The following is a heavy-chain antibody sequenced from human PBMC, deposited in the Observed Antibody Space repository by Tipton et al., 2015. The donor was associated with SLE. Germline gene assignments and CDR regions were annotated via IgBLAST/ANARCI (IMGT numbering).Heavy chain of an antibody. Sequence: LRLSCTVSGGSISSGSYYWSWIRQPAGKGLEWIGRIYTSGSTNYNPSLKSRVTISVDTSKNQFSLKVNSVTAADTAVYYCARENSGNFLPPNYFDYWGQGALVTVSS. J-gene: IGHJ4*02. D-gene: IGHD1-26*01. V-gene: IGHV4-61*02. CDR3: ARENSGNFLPPNYFDY. CDR1: GGSISSGSYY. CDR2: IYTSGST.